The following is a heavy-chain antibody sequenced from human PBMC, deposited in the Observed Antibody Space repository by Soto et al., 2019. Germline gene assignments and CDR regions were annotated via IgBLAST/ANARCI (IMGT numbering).Heavy chain of an antibody. CDR3: EMTPYYDSSYYFDY. J-gene: IGHJ4*02. Sequence: QVQLVQSGAEVKKPGSSVKVSCKASGGTFSSYTISWVRQAPGQGLEWMGRIIPILGIANYAQKFQGRATITADKSTSTAYMELSSLRSEDTAVYYCEMTPYYDSSYYFDYWGQGTLVTVSS. CDR1: GGTFSSYT. CDR2: IIPILGIA. V-gene: IGHV1-69*02. D-gene: IGHD3-22*01.